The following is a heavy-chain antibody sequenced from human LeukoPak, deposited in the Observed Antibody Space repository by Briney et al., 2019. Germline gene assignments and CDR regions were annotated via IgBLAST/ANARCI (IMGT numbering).Heavy chain of an antibody. Sequence: GGSLRLSCAASGFTVSSNYMSWVRQAPGKGLEWVSVIYSDGRTYYADSVKGRFTISRDNAKNTLYLQMNSLRAEDTAVYYCARDLEGDWFDPWGQGTLVTVSS. CDR1: GFTVSSNY. J-gene: IGHJ5*02. CDR2: IYSDGRT. V-gene: IGHV3-53*01. D-gene: IGHD1-1*01. CDR3: ARDLEGDWFDP.